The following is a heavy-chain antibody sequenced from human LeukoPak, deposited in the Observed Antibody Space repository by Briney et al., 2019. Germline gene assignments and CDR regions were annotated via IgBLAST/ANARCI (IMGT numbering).Heavy chain of an antibody. V-gene: IGHV1-69*01. CDR3: ASSRPYYDYYFDY. Sequence: GSSVKVSCKASGGTFSSYAISWVRQAPGQGLEWMGGIIPIFGTANYAQKFQGRVTITADESTSTAYMELSSLRSEDTAVYYCASSRPYYDYYFDYWGQGTLVTVSS. CDR1: GGTFSSYA. CDR2: IIPIFGTA. J-gene: IGHJ4*02. D-gene: IGHD1-26*01.